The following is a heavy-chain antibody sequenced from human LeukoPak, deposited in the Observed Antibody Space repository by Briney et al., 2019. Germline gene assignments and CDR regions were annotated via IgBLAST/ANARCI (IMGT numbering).Heavy chain of an antibody. J-gene: IGHJ4*02. V-gene: IGHV3-23*01. CDR2: ISRSGGST. CDR1: GFTCSAYD. Sequence: GGSLRLSCAASGFTCSAYDMSWVRQAAGKGLEWVSGISRSGGSTNYADSVKGRFTISRDNSKNTLYLQMNSLRAEDTAVYYCAKDRGYSYGSFDYWGQGTLVTVSS. D-gene: IGHD5-18*01. CDR3: AKDRGYSYGSFDY.